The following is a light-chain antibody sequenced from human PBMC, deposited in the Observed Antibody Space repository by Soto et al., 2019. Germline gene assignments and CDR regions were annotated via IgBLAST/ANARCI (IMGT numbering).Light chain of an antibody. Sequence: QSVLTQPASESGCPGQSITISCTGTSSDVGGYNYVSWYQQHPGKAPKLMIYDVSNRPSGVSNRFSGSKSGNTASLTISGLQAEYEADYYCSSYTSSSPVVFGGGTKLTVL. V-gene: IGLV2-14*01. CDR2: DVS. CDR1: SSDVGGYNY. J-gene: IGLJ2*01. CDR3: SSYTSSSPVV.